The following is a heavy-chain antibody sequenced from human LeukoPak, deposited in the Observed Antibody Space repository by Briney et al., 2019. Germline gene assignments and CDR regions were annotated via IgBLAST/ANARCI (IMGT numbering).Heavy chain of an antibody. J-gene: IGHJ3*01. CDR3: ARGVFGMVLNAFDL. CDR2: IYYSGST. CDR1: GGSISSYS. V-gene: IGHV4-59*01. D-gene: IGHD3-3*01. Sequence: PSETLSLTCTVSGGSISSYSWSWIRQPPGKGLEWIGYIYYSGSTNYNPSLKSRVTISVDTSTNQFSLKLSSVTAADTAVYYCARGVFGMVLNAFDLWGQGTMVTVSS.